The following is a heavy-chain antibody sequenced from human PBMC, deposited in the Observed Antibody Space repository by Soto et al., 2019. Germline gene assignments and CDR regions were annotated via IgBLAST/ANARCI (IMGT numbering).Heavy chain of an antibody. Sequence: GGSLRLSCAASGFTFSSYAMSWVRQAPGKGLEWVSAISGSGGSTYYADSVKGRFTISRDNSKNTVYLQMNSLRAEDTAVYYCAKDGRIVVVVAATAYFDYWGQGTLVTVSS. CDR1: GFTFSSYA. D-gene: IGHD2-15*01. CDR3: AKDGRIVVVVAATAYFDY. CDR2: ISGSGGST. V-gene: IGHV3-23*01. J-gene: IGHJ4*02.